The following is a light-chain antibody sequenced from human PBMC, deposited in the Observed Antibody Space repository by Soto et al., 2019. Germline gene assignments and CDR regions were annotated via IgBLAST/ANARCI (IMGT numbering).Light chain of an antibody. CDR3: QQSYRILT. V-gene: IGKV1-39*01. Sequence: DSQMTQSPASLSASVGDRVTINCRASDNIGSNLNWYQHQRGRAPKLLIYAASSLQSGAPSRFSGSGSGTKFTLTISSLQTEDFATYYCQQSYRILTFGGGTKVDIK. J-gene: IGKJ4*01. CDR1: DNIGSN. CDR2: AAS.